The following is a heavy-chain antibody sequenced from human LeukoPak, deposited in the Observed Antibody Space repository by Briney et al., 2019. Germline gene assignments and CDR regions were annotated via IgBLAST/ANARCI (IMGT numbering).Heavy chain of an antibody. CDR2: IGGSGETT. D-gene: IGHD3-3*01. J-gene: IGHJ4*02. CDR3: ARDPHDFWSGFSYYFDY. V-gene: IGHV3-23*01. CDR1: GFTLSSYA. Sequence: PGGSLRLSCAGSGFTLSSYAMSWVRQAPGKGLEWVSAIGGSGETTKYADYVKGRFTISRDNSKNTLYLQVNRLRAEDTAIYFCARDPHDFWSGFSYYFDYWGQGTLVTVSS.